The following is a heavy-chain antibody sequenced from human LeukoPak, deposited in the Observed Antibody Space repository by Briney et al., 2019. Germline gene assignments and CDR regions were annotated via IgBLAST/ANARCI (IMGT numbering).Heavy chain of an antibody. D-gene: IGHD3-22*01. CDR1: GFSLTSYA. Sequence: PGGSLRLSCVASGFSLTSYAMHWVRQAPGKGLEWVTILSSDGITQNYADSVRGRFTISRDDSKKTLYLQMNSLRREDTAIYYCARGAPRVVAFDHWGHGALVTVSS. J-gene: IGHJ4*01. V-gene: IGHV3-30*04. CDR2: LSSDGITQ. CDR3: ARGAPRVVAFDH.